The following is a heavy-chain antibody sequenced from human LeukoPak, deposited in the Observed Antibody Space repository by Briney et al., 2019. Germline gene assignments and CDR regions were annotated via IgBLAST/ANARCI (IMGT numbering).Heavy chain of an antibody. CDR2: SRGKAKTYTT. Sequence: GGSLRLSCVASGFTFSDYYMDWVRQAPGKGLEWVARSRGKAKTYTTEYAASVKGRFTILRDESKNSLYLQMHSLIIEDTAVYYCARGASGNYNYHYGMDVWGQGTTVTVSS. D-gene: IGHD3-10*01. V-gene: IGHV3-72*01. J-gene: IGHJ6*02. CDR1: GFTFSDYY. CDR3: ARGASGNYNYHYGMDV.